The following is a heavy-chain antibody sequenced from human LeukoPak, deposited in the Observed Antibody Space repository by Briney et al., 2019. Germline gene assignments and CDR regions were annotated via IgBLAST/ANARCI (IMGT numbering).Heavy chain of an antibody. Sequence: GYIYYSGSTYYNPSLKSRVTISVDTSKNQFSLKLSSVTAADTAVYYCARSYSSSWYDWFDPWGQGTLVTVSS. CDR2: IYYSGST. D-gene: IGHD6-13*01. J-gene: IGHJ5*02. CDR3: ARSYSSSWYDWFDP. V-gene: IGHV4-31*02.